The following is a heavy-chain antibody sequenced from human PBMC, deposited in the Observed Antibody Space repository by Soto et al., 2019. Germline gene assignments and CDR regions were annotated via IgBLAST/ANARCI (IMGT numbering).Heavy chain of an antibody. CDR3: ASRKSIAAAGRSWFDP. D-gene: IGHD6-13*01. J-gene: IGHJ5*02. CDR2: IYYSGST. Sequence: SSETLSLTCTVSGGSISSGGYYRSWIRQHPGKGLEWIGYIYYSGSTYYNPSLKSRVTISVDTSKNQFSLKLSSVTAADTAVYYCASRKSIAAAGRSWFDPWGQGTLVTVSS. V-gene: IGHV4-31*03. CDR1: GGSISSGGYY.